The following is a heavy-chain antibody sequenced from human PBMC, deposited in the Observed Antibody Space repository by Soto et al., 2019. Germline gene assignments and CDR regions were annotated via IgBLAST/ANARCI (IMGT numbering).Heavy chain of an antibody. D-gene: IGHD3-10*01. CDR3: ARGDELWFGELPDYGMDV. J-gene: IGHJ6*02. V-gene: IGHV3-30-3*01. CDR2: RSYDGSNN. Sequence: GGSLRLSCAASGFTFSSYAMHWVRQAPGKGLERVAVRSYDGSNNYYVDSRKGRLTISRDNSKNTLYLQMNSLRAEDTAVYYCARGDELWFGELPDYGMDVWGQGTTVTVSS. CDR1: GFTFSSYA.